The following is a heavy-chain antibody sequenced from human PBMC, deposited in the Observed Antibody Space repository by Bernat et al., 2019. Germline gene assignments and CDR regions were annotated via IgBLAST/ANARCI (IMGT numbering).Heavy chain of an antibody. V-gene: IGHV3-53*02. CDR2: IHSGGTT. CDR3: ARVRYNNQSKYRRVYDAFDI. J-gene: IGHJ3*02. Sequence: EVQLVETGGGLIQPGGSLRLSCAASGFSVSSNYMSWVRQAPGKGLEWVSVIHSGGTTYYEDSVKGRFIISRDNSKNTLYLQMNSLRAEDTAVYYCARVRYNNQSKYRRVYDAFDIWGQGTMVTVSS. D-gene: IGHD3-10*01. CDR1: GFSVSSNY.